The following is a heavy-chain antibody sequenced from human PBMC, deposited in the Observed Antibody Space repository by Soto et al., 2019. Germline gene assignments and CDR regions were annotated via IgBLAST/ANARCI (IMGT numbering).Heavy chain of an antibody. CDR2: IDPSGGIT. CDR1: GYSFTNFH. D-gene: IGHD3-22*01. J-gene: IGHJ4*02. CDR3: AREVIGHDNYETIGYYFDH. Sequence: QVQLSQFGAEVKKPGASVKVSCKASGYSFTNFHIHWVRQAPGQGLEWMGMIDPSGGITRDAQRLQGRITMTRYASTSTVYMELRSLTSEDTAVYYCAREVIGHDNYETIGYYFDHWGQGTLVTVSS. V-gene: IGHV1-46*01.